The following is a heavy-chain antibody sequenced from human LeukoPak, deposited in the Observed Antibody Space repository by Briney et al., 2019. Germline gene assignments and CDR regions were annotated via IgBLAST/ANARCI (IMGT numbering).Heavy chain of an antibody. CDR3: ARDPSGTYYPRVSGALDI. D-gene: IGHD1-26*01. Sequence: GGSLRLSCAASAFTFSSYGMHWVRQAPGKGLEWVAVIWYDGSDEYYADSVKGRFTISRDNSKNTLYLQMDSLRAEDTAVYYCARDPSGTYYPRVSGALDIWGQGTMVTVSS. V-gene: IGHV3-33*01. CDR2: IWYDGSDE. J-gene: IGHJ3*02. CDR1: AFTFSSYG.